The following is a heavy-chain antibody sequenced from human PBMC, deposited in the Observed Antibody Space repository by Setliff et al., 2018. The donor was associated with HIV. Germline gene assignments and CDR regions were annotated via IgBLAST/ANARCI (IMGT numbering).Heavy chain of an antibody. V-gene: IGHV4-39*07. CDR2: IFYTGFT. CDR3: ARVVKGYNWNYFDY. J-gene: IGHJ4*02. D-gene: IGHD1-20*01. CDR1: GDSISSSTYY. Sequence: SETLSLTCTVSGDSISSSTYYWGWIRQPPGRGLEWIGSIFYTGFTYYSPSLESRVTMTVDTSKNQFSLRVRSVTAADTAVYYCARVVKGYNWNYFDYWGQGTLVTVSS.